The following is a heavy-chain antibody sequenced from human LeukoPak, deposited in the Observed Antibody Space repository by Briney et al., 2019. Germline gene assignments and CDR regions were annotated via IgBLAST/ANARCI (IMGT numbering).Heavy chain of an antibody. CDR3: ARASFWSGYYRVDAFDI. CDR2: IYYSGST. CDR1: GGSISSYY. Sequence: SETLSPTCTVSGGSISSYYWSWIRQPPGKGLEWIGYIYYSGSTNYNPSLKSRVTISVDTSKNQFSLKLSSVTAADTAVYYCARASFWSGYYRVDAFDIWGQGTMVTVSS. V-gene: IGHV4-59*01. J-gene: IGHJ3*02. D-gene: IGHD3-3*01.